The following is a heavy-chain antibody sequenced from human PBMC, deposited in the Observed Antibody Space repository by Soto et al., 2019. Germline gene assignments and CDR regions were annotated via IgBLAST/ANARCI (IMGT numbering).Heavy chain of an antibody. V-gene: IGHV3-30*03. CDR2: ISYDGSNK. CDR3: ARNEVGD. CDR1: GFTFSTYG. Sequence: QVQLVESGGGVVQPGRSLRLSCAASGFTFSTYGMHWVRQSPDKGLHWVASISYDGSNKNYADSVKGRFTISRDNSKNTLYLQMNSLTTEDTAVYFCARNEVGDWGQGTLVTVSS. D-gene: IGHD3-10*01. J-gene: IGHJ4*02.